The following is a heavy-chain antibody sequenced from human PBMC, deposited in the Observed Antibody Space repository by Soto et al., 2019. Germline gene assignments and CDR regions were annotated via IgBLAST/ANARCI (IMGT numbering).Heavy chain of an antibody. D-gene: IGHD2-21*01. CDR3: AEGGGGGPRWLLVKDFSS. CDR2: TSGSGANI. J-gene: IGHJ1*01. Sequence: DVQLLESGGDLVQPGGSLRLSCAASGFAFTTYAMSWVRQAPGRGLEWLAVTSGSGANIYYAESVKGRFTISRDNPNNGGYLRRNRVGADDTAIYCWAEGGGGGPRWLLVKDFSSWGQGTPVTVSS. V-gene: IGHV3-23*01. CDR1: GFAFTTYA.